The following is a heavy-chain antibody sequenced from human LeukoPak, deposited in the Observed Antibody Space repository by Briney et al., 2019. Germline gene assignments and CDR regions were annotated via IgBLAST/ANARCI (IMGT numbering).Heavy chain of an antibody. Sequence: SETLSLTCTVSGGSISSSDSYWGWIRQPPGKGLEWIGGMYYSGSTYYNPSLKSRVTISVDTSKNQFSLKLNSVTAADTAVYYCARHPPRDCSSSSCYKRWFDPWGQGTLVTVSS. J-gene: IGHJ5*02. V-gene: IGHV4-39*01. D-gene: IGHD2-2*02. CDR3: ARHPPRDCSSSSCYKRWFDP. CDR2: MYYSGST. CDR1: GGSISSSDSY.